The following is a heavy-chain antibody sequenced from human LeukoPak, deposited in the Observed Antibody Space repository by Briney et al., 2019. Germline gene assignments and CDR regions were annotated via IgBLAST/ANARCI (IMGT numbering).Heavy chain of an antibody. V-gene: IGHV4-34*01. J-gene: IGHJ6*03. CDR2: INPSGST. CDR1: GGSFSGYH. CDR3: ARGRHDITMIVVVMTSVSYYLDV. Sequence: SGTLSLTCAVYGGSFSGYHWTWIRQSPGKGLEWIGDINPSGSTYYNPSLKSRLTISVDTSKNQFSLKLRSVTAADTAVYYCARGRHDITMIVVVMTSVSYYLDVWGKGTTVTVS. D-gene: IGHD3-22*01.